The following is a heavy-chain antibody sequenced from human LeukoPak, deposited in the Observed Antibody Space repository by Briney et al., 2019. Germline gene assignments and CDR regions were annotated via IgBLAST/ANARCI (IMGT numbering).Heavy chain of an antibody. V-gene: IGHV3-21*01. Sequence: GGSLRLSCAASGFTFSSYSMNWVRQAPGKGLEWVSSISSSSSYIYYADSVKGRFTISRDNAKNSLYLQMNSLRAEDTAVYYCATSPGIAVAGGRNWGQGTLVTVSS. J-gene: IGHJ4*02. D-gene: IGHD6-19*01. CDR1: GFTFSSYS. CDR2: ISSSSSYI. CDR3: ATSPGIAVAGGRN.